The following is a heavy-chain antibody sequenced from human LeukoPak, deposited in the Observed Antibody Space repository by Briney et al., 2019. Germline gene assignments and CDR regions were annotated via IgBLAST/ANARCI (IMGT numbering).Heavy chain of an antibody. V-gene: IGHV3-66*01. CDR2: IYSGGST. J-gene: IGHJ4*02. Sequence: QSGGSLRLSCAASGFTVSSNYMTWVRQAPGKGLEWVSVIYSGGSTYYADSVKGRFTISRDNSKNTLYLQMNSLRAEDTAVYYYAREGYYYDSSGYIPKNFDYWGQGTLVTVSS. CDR1: GFTVSSNY. CDR3: AREGYYYDSSGYIPKNFDY. D-gene: IGHD3-22*01.